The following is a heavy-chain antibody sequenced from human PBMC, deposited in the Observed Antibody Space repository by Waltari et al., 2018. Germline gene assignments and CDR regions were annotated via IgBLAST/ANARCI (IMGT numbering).Heavy chain of an antibody. D-gene: IGHD6-13*01. CDR1: KLALNNFG. CDR2: ITYAGST. Sequence: EVQLLESGGDWVQPGGSLRVSCASSKLALNNFGGGWIRQAPGKGREWVSSITYAGSTYYAVSVKGLFTISRYTSATTVSLQMNSLRAEDTAVYYCAKRGQLLEFDSWGQGTLVTVSS. CDR3: AKRGQLLEFDS. V-gene: IGHV3-23*01. J-gene: IGHJ4*02.